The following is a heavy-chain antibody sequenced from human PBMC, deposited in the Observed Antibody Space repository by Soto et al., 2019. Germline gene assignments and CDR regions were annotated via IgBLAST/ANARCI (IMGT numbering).Heavy chain of an antibody. CDR3: TTDAGATGFDY. V-gene: IGHV3-15*01. J-gene: IGHJ4*02. Sequence: EVQLVESGGGLVKPGGSLRLSCAASGFTFSSAWMSWVRQAPGKGLEWVGRIKSKTDGGTTDYAAPVKGRFTISRDDSKNTLYLQMNSLKTEDTAVYYCTTDAGATGFDYWGQGTLVTVSS. CDR2: IKSKTDGGTT. CDR1: GFTFSSAW. D-gene: IGHD1-26*01.